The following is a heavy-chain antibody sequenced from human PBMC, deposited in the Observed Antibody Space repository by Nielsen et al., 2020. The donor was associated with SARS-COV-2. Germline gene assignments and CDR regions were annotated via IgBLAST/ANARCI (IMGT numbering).Heavy chain of an antibody. CDR1: GFTFNTYG. CDR2: IRYDEKNE. D-gene: IGHD4-11*01. V-gene: IGHV3-30*02. J-gene: IGHJ4*02. CDR3: ARDAAYSRFDY. Sequence: GGSLRLSCEASGFTFNTYGMHWVRQAPGKGLEWVAFIRYDEKNEYYTDSVKGRFTISRDNAGKSLYLQMNSLRAEDTAVYYCARDAAYSRFDYWGQGTLVTVSS.